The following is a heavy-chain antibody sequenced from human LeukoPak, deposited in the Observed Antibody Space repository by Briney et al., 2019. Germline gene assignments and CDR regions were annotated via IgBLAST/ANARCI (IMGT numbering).Heavy chain of an antibody. CDR1: GGTFSSYA. CDR2: IIPIFGTA. Sequence: SVKVSCKASGGTFSSYAISWVRQAPGQGLEWMGGIIPIFGTANYAQKFQGRVTITADESTSTAYMELSNLRSEDTAVYYCARRVGSITIFGVVIHDAFDIWGQGTMVTVSS. V-gene: IGHV1-69*13. CDR3: ARRVGSITIFGVVIHDAFDI. J-gene: IGHJ3*02. D-gene: IGHD3-3*01.